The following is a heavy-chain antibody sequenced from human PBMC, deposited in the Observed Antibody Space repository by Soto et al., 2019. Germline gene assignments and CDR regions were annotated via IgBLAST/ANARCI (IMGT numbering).Heavy chain of an antibody. V-gene: IGHV4-59*08. J-gene: IGHJ5*02. CDR2: IYYSGST. CDR1: GGSISSYY. Sequence: QVQLQESGPGLVKPSETLSLTCTVSGGSISSYYWSWIRQPPGKGLEWIGYIYYSGSTNYNPSLKSRVTISVDTAKNQFSLKLSSVTAADTAVYYCARQSRCSGGSCWYGWFDPWGQGTLVTVSS. D-gene: IGHD2-15*01. CDR3: ARQSRCSGGSCWYGWFDP.